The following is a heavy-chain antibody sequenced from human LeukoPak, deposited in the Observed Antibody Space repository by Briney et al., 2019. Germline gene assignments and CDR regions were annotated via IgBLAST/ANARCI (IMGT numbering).Heavy chain of an antibody. CDR3: ARIPYSSGWHFDY. Sequence: SETLSLTCTVSGGSISSSSYYWGWIRQPPGKGLEWFGSIYYSGSTYYNPSLKSRVTISVDTSKNQFSLKLSSVTAADTAVYYCARIPYSSGWHFDYWGQGTLVTVSS. CDR1: GGSISSSSYY. V-gene: IGHV4-39*01. CDR2: IYYSGST. J-gene: IGHJ4*02. D-gene: IGHD6-19*01.